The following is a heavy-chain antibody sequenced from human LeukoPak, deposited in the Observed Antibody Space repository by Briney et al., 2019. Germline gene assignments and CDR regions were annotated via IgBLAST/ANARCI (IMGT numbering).Heavy chain of an antibody. CDR2: TYYRSKWYN. Sequence: SQTLSLTCALSGDSLSSNSAAWAWVRQSPSRGLEWLGKTYYRSKWYNDYAVSVKSRITINPDTSKNPFSLQLNSVTPEDTAVYYCAREDVVVVAATYNWFDPWGQGTLVTVSS. J-gene: IGHJ5*02. CDR1: GDSLSSNSAA. V-gene: IGHV6-1*01. D-gene: IGHD2-15*01. CDR3: AREDVVVVAATYNWFDP.